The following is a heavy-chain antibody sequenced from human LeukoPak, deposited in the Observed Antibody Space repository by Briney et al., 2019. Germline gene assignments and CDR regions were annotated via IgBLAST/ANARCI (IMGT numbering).Heavy chain of an antibody. CDR3: ARVRAEITMVRGVPYYFDY. CDR2: INPNSGGT. CDR1: GYTFTGYY. J-gene: IGHJ4*02. V-gene: IGHV1-2*02. D-gene: IGHD3-10*01. Sequence: ASVKVSCKASGYTFTGYYMHWVRQAPGQGLEWMGWINPNSGGTDYAQKFQDRVTMTRDTSISTAYMELSRLRSDDTAVYYCARVRAEITMVRGVPYYFDYWGQGTLVTVSS.